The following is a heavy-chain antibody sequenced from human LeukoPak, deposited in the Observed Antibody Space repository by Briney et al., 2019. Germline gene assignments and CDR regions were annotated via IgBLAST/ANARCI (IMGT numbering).Heavy chain of an antibody. CDR3: ARGVLGYYDSSEAVAFDI. V-gene: IGHV3-21*01. CDR2: ISSSSSYI. D-gene: IGHD3-22*01. CDR1: GFAFSNAW. J-gene: IGHJ3*02. Sequence: PGGSLRLSCAASGFAFSNAWMNWVRQAPGKGLEWVSSISSSSSYIYYADSVKGRFTISRDNAKNSLYLQMNSLRAEDTAVYYCARGVLGYYDSSEAVAFDIWGQGTMVTVSS.